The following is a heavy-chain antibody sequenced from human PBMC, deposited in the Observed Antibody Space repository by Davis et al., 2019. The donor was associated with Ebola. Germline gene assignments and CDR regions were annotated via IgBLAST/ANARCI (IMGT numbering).Heavy chain of an antibody. J-gene: IGHJ6*02. CDR2: ISSSSSYI. V-gene: IGHV3-21*01. Sequence: GGSLRLSCAASGFTFSSYSMNWVRQAPGKGLEWVSSISSSSSYIYYADSVKGRFTISRDNAKNSLYLQINSLRAEDTAVYYCARDVVSDTAMVIYYYYGMDVWGQGTTVTVSS. CDR1: GFTFSSYS. CDR3: ARDVVSDTAMVIYYYYGMDV. D-gene: IGHD5-18*01.